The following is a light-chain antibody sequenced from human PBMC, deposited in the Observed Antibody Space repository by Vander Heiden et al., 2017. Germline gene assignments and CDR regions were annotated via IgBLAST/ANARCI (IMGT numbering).Light chain of an antibody. CDR2: QNT. V-gene: IGLV1-40*01. CDR1: SSNIGAGYD. Sequence: QSVLTQPPSMSGAPGQRVTISCTGSSSNIGAGYDVHWYQQLPGTAPKLLIHQNTNRHSGVPDRFSGSKSVTSASLAITGLQAEDEADYYCQSYDSRLSGYVFGFGTKVTVL. CDR3: QSYDSRLSGYV. J-gene: IGLJ1*01.